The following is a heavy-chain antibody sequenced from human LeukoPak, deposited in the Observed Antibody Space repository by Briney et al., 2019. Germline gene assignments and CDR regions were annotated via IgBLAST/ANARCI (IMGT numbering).Heavy chain of an antibody. CDR1: GGSISTYY. J-gene: IGHJ4*02. CDR3: ARDGYSGNDGL. D-gene: IGHD5-12*01. CDR2: IYHSGST. V-gene: IGHV4-59*01. Sequence: PSETLSLTCTVSGGSISTYYWSWIRQPPGKGLEWIGYIYHSGSTKYNPSLKSRVTISVDTTNNQFSLKLSSVTAADTAVYYCARDGYSGNDGLWGQGTLVTASS.